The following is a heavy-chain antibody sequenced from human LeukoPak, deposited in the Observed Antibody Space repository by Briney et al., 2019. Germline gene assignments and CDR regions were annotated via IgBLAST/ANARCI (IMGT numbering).Heavy chain of an antibody. J-gene: IGHJ4*02. CDR3: VREGGYDPFEN. CDR1: GVTFSYYW. Sequence: GGSLRLSCAASGVTFSYYWMHWVRQAPGKGLVWVSRIDSDGSSRSYAGSAKGRFTISRDNAKNTLYLQMNSLRAEDTAVYYCVREGGYDPFENWGQGTLVTVSS. V-gene: IGHV3-74*01. D-gene: IGHD5-12*01. CDR2: IDSDGSSR.